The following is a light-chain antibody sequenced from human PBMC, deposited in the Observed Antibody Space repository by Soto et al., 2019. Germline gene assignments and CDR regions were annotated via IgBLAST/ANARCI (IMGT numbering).Light chain of an antibody. Sequence: QSVLTQPASVSGSPGQSITISCTGSGSDVGAYNYVSWYQHHPDKAPKLVIYDVTNRPSGVSNRFSGSKSGNTASLTISGLQAEDEADYYCNSYTSSTTPYVFGTGTKVTVL. CDR2: DVT. CDR1: GSDVGAYNY. V-gene: IGLV2-14*03. CDR3: NSYTSSTTPYV. J-gene: IGLJ1*01.